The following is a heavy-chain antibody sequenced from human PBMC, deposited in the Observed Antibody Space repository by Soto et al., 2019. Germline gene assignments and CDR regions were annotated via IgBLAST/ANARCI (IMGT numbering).Heavy chain of an antibody. J-gene: IGHJ4*02. V-gene: IGHV4-39*01. CDR3: ARRGGVDDYLARGPFDY. D-gene: IGHD3-16*01. Sequence: QLQLQESGPGLVKPSETLSLTCTVSGGSISSSSYYWGWIRQPPGKGLEWIGSIYYSGSTYYNPSLNNRVTISVDTSKNQFSRKLSSVTAADTAVYYCARRGGVDDYLARGPFDYWGQGTLVTVSS. CDR2: IYYSGST. CDR1: GGSISSSSYY.